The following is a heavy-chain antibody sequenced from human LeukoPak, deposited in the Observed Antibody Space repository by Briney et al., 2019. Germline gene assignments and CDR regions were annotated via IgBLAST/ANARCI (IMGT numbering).Heavy chain of an antibody. CDR1: GFTVSGNY. D-gene: IGHD3-10*01. V-gene: IGHV3-66*01. J-gene: IGHJ4*02. Sequence: GGSLRLSCAASGFTVSGNYMSWVRQAPGKGLEWVSVISSGGSTYYADSVKGRFTISRENSKNTLYLQMNSLRVEDAAVYYCAREVWFGEPRWGQGTLVTVSS. CDR2: ISSGGST. CDR3: AREVWFGEPR.